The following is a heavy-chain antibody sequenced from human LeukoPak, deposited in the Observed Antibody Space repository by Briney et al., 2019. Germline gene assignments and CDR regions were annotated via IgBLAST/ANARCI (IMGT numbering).Heavy chain of an antibody. CDR1: GYTFTGYY. D-gene: IGHD1-26*01. CDR3: ARDRSYLGLNAFDI. V-gene: IGHV1-2*02. J-gene: IGHJ3*02. CDR2: INPNSGDT. Sequence: ASVKVSCKASGYTFTGYYMHWVRQAPGQGLEWMGWINPNSGDTNYAQKFQGRVTMTRDTSISTAYMELSRLRSDDTAVYYCARDRSYLGLNAFDIWGQGTMVTVSS.